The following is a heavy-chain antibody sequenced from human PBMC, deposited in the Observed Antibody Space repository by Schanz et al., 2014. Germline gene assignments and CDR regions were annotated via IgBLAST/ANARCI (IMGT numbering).Heavy chain of an antibody. Sequence: QVDLIQTGAEVGKPGASVKVSCKASGYTFAMYDMNWVRQAPGQGLEWMGRINPNSGGTNYAEKFQGRVSMTRDTSISTAYMELSRLTSDDTAIYYCALGYYYDSSGYYGVFDSWGQGTLVTVSS. J-gene: IGHJ4*02. CDR1: GYTFAMYD. CDR3: ALGYYYDSSGYYGVFDS. V-gene: IGHV1-2*06. D-gene: IGHD3-22*01. CDR2: INPNSGGT.